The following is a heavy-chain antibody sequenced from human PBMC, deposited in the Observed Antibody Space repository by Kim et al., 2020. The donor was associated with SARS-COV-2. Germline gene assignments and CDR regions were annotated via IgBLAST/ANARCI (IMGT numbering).Heavy chain of an antibody. D-gene: IGHD6-13*01. Sequence: SETLSLTCTVSGGSISSGGYYWSWIRQHPGKGLEWIGYIYYSGSTYYNPSLKSRVTISVDTSKNQFSLKLSSVTAADTAVYYCARDRQQLVVGYFDLWGRGTLVTVSS. CDR2: IYYSGST. CDR3: ARDRQQLVVGYFDL. J-gene: IGHJ2*01. CDR1: GGSISSGGYY. V-gene: IGHV4-31*03.